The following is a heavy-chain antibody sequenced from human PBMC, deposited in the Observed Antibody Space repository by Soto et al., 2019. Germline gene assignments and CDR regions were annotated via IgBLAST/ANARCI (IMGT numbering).Heavy chain of an antibody. CDR2: MNPNTGNS. CDR3: ARRAETNGWNGFGADKYYFDF. Sequence: ASVKVSCKAFGYTFTSYDIYWVRQATGQGLEGMGWMNPNTGNSAYAQKFQGRVTVTSDTSINTVHMELSSLRSEDTAVYYCARRAETNGWNGFGADKYYFDFWGQGTLVTVSS. V-gene: IGHV1-8*01. J-gene: IGHJ4*02. D-gene: IGHD1-1*01. CDR1: GYTFTSYD.